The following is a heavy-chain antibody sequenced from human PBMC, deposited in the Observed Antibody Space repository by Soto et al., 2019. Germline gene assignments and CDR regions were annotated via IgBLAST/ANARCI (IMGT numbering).Heavy chain of an antibody. J-gene: IGHJ6*02. CDR3: ARDNYGGNRAVYYYYGMDV. Sequence: QVQLQESGPGLVKPSQTLSLTCTVSGGSISSGGYYWSWIRQHPGKGLEWIGYIYYSGSTYYNPSLMRRGTLSVDTARNQFSLKLSSVTAADTAVYYCARDNYGGNRAVYYYYGMDVWGQGTTVTVSS. CDR1: GGSISSGGYY. D-gene: IGHD4-17*01. V-gene: IGHV4-31*03. CDR2: IYYSGST.